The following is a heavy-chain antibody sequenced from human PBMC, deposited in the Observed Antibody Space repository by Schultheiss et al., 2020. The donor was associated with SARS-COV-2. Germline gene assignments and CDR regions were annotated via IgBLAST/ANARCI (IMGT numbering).Heavy chain of an antibody. CDR3: TRVTALSYMDV. J-gene: IGHJ6*03. V-gene: IGHV3-73*01. Sequence: GGSLRLSCAASGFAFSNYAMNWVRQAPGKGLEWVASIRSKATGYATAYAASMQGRFTISRDDSKSTAFLQMNSLRTDDTAVYYCTRVTALSYMDVWGKGTTVTVSS. D-gene: IGHD2-21*02. CDR2: IRSKATGYAT. CDR1: GFAFSNYA.